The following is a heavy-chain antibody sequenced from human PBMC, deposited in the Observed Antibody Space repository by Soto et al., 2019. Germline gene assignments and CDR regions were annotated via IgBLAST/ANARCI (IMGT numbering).Heavy chain of an antibody. D-gene: IGHD3-10*01. V-gene: IGHV4-59*01. Sequence: SETLSLTCTVSGGSISSYYWSWIRQPPGKGLEWIGYIYYSGSTNYNPSLKSRVTISVDTSKNQFSLKLSSVTAADTAMYYCARGRITMVRGVIISNRRDAFDIWGQGTMVTVSS. CDR2: IYYSGST. CDR1: GGSISSYY. J-gene: IGHJ3*02. CDR3: ARGRITMVRGVIISNRRDAFDI.